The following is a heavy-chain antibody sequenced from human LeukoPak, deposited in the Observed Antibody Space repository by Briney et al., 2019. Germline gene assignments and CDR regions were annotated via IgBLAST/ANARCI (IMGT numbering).Heavy chain of an antibody. CDR1: GITFSTYE. CDR3: ASGGTWASDI. V-gene: IGHV3-48*03. D-gene: IGHD1-1*01. CDR2: IGSRGSTI. Sequence: RGSLRLSCAASGITFSTYEMNWVRQAPGQGLEWVSCIGSRGSTIYYADSVKGRLTISRDNAKNSLYLQMNRLRAEDTAVYYCASGGTWASDIWGQGTMVTVSS. J-gene: IGHJ3*02.